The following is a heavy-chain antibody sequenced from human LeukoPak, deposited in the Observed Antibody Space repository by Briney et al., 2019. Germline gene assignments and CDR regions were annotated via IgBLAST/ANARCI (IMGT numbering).Heavy chain of an antibody. CDR3: ARPRFYRDAFDI. V-gene: IGHV3-23*01. J-gene: IGHJ3*02. CDR2: ISGSGGST. D-gene: IGHD2/OR15-2a*01. CDR1: GFTFSSYG. Sequence: PGGTLSLSCAASGFTFSSYGMSWVRPAPGKGLEWVSAISGSGGSTYYADPVKGRFTISRDNAKNSLYLQMNSLRAEDTAVYYCARPRFYRDAFDIWGQGTMVTVSS.